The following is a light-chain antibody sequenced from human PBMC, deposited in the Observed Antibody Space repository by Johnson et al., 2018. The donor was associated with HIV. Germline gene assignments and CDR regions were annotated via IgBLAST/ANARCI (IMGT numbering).Light chain of an antibody. CDR2: ENN. CDR1: SSNIGNNY. V-gene: IGLV1-51*02. CDR3: GTWDNSLSAGWV. J-gene: IGLJ1*01. Sequence: QAVLTQPPSVSAAPGQKVTISCSGSSSNIGNNYVSWYQQLPGTAPKLLICENNKRPSGIPDRFSGSKSGTSATLGITGLQTGDEADYYCGTWDNSLSAGWVFGTGTKGTGL.